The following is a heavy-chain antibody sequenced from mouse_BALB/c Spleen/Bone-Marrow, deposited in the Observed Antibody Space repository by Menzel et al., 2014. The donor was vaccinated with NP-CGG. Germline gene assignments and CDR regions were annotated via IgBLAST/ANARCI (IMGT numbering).Heavy chain of an antibody. D-gene: IGHD1-1*02. J-gene: IGHJ4*01. V-gene: IGHV14-3*02. CDR1: GFNIKDTY. CDR3: ARVKLWSYAMDY. Sequence: VQLQQSGAELVKPGASVKLSCTASGFNIKDTYXHWVXQRPEXGLEWIGRIDPANGNTKYDPKFQGKATITADTSSNTAYLQLSSLTSEDTAVYYCARVKLWSYAMDYWGQGTSVTVSS. CDR2: IDPANGNT.